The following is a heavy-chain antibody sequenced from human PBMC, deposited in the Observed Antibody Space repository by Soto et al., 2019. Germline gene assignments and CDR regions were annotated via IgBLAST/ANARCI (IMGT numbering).Heavy chain of an antibody. Sequence: PGGSLRLSXAASGFTFSSYSMNWVRQAPGKGLEWVSYISSSSSTIYYADSVKGRFTISRDNAKNSLYLQMNSLGDEDTAVYYCARAYDYVWGSPDPGAFDIWGQGTMVTVSS. CDR3: ARAYDYVWGSPDPGAFDI. V-gene: IGHV3-48*02. J-gene: IGHJ3*02. CDR2: ISSSSSTI. CDR1: GFTFSSYS. D-gene: IGHD3-16*01.